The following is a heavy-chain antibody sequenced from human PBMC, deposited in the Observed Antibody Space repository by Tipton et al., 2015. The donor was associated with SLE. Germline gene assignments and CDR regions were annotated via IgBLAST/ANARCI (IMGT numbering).Heavy chain of an antibody. V-gene: IGHV5-51*01. D-gene: IGHD6-13*01. Sequence: QLVQSGAEVKKPGESLRISCKGSGYSFTSYWISWVRQMPGKGLEWMGIIYPGDSDTRYSPSFQGQVTISADKSISTAYLQWSSLKASDTAMYYCARRNSSSYYYYGMDVWGQGTTVTVSS. CDR2: IYPGDSDT. CDR1: GYSFTSYW. J-gene: IGHJ6*02. CDR3: ARRNSSSYYYYGMDV.